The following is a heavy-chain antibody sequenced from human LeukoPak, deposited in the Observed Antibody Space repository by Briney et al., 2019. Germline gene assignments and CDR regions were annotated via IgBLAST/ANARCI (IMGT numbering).Heavy chain of an antibody. CDR3: AREAYDSSGYSYYFDY. J-gene: IGHJ4*02. V-gene: IGHV4-61*02. Sequence: KTSETLSLTCTVSGGSISSGSYYWSWIRQPAGKGLEWIGRIYTSGSTNYNPSLKSRVTISVDTSKNQFSLKLSSVTAADTAVYYCAREAYDSSGYSYYFDYWGQGTLVTVSS. CDR2: IYTSGST. CDR1: GGSISSGSYY. D-gene: IGHD3-22*01.